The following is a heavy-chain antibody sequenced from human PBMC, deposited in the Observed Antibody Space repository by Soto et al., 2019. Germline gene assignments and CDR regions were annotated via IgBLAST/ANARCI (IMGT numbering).Heavy chain of an antibody. D-gene: IGHD1-26*01. CDR1: GFTFSSYA. V-gene: IGHV3-23*01. Sequence: GGSLRLSCAASGFTFSSYAMSWVRQAPGKGLEWVSAISGSGGSTYYADSWKGRFTISRANSKNTRYLQMNSLRAEDTAVYYCAKEGPGATFGSRPEYFQHWGQGTLVTVSS. CDR3: AKEGPGATFGSRPEYFQH. J-gene: IGHJ1*01. CDR2: ISGSGGST.